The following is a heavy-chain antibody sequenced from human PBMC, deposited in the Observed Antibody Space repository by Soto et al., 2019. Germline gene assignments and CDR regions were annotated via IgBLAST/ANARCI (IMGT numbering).Heavy chain of an antibody. V-gene: IGHV1-69*13. CDR1: GGPYNSFA. J-gene: IGHJ6*02. CDR2: IIPVFGTA. D-gene: IGHD3-10*01. Sequence: VASVKVSCKASGGPYNSFAISWVRQAPGQGLEWIGGIIPVFGTATYAQKFKGRVTITAEESTSTAYMELSSLTSEDTAVYYCARFLGGAGSYYDGEDYNYYNGTDVWGQGTTATVSS. CDR3: ARFLGGAGSYYDGEDYNYYNGTDV.